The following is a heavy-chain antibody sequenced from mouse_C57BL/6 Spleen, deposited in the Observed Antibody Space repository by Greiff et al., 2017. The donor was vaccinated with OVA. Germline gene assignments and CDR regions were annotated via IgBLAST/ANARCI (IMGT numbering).Heavy chain of an antibody. CDR1: GFSLTSYA. CDR2: IWTGGGT. J-gene: IGHJ3*01. V-gene: IGHV2-9-1*01. Sequence: VMLVESGPGLVAPSQSLSITCTVSGFSLTSYAISWVRQPPGKGLEWLGVIWTGGGTNYNSALKSRLSISKDNSKSQVFLKMNSLQTDDTARYYCASYSNYGSWFAYWGQGTLVTVSA. D-gene: IGHD2-5*01. CDR3: ASYSNYGSWFAY.